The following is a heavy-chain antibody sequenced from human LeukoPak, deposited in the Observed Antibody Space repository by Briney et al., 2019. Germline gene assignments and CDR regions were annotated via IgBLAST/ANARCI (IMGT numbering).Heavy chain of an antibody. CDR1: GFTFSSYA. Sequence: PGGSLRLSCAASGFTFSSYAMSWFRQAPGKGLEWVSAISGSGGSTYYADSVKGRFTISRDNSKNTLYLQMNSLRAEDTAVYYCAKVGIEAAAGSYFDYWGQGTLVTVSS. J-gene: IGHJ4*02. CDR3: AKVGIEAAAGSYFDY. D-gene: IGHD6-13*01. CDR2: ISGSGGST. V-gene: IGHV3-23*01.